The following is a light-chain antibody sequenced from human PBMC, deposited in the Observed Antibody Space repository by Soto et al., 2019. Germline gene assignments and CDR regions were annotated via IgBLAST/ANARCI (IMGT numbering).Light chain of an antibody. Sequence: EVVLTQSPGTLSLSPGERATLSCRASQSVSSSTYLAWYQQKAGQAPRLPIYDASSRATGIPDRFSGSGSRTDFTLTISRLEPEDFAVYYCQQYGSSLITFGQGTRLEIK. V-gene: IGKV3-20*01. CDR1: QSVSSSTY. J-gene: IGKJ5*01. CDR3: QQYGSSLIT. CDR2: DAS.